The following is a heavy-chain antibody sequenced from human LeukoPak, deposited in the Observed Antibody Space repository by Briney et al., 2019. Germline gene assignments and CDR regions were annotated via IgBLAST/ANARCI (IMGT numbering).Heavy chain of an antibody. Sequence: PGGSLRLSCAASGFTFSNAWMSWVRQAPGKGLEWVGRIKSKTDGGTTDYAAPVKGRFTISRDDSKNTLYLQMNSLKTEDTAVYYCAKHYDYIFAASDYWGQGTLVTVSS. CDR2: IKSKTDGGTT. J-gene: IGHJ4*02. V-gene: IGHV3-15*01. CDR1: GFTFSNAW. CDR3: AKHYDYIFAASDY. D-gene: IGHD3-16*01.